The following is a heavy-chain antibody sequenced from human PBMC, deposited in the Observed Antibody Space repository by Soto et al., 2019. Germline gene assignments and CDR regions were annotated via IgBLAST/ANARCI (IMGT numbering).Heavy chain of an antibody. V-gene: IGHV1-18*01. Sequence: QVQLVQSGAEVKKPGASVKVSCKASGYTFSSYGISWVRQAPGQGFEWMGWITAYNGDTNLAQRFQGRVTMTTDTSANTAYMELRSLRSDDTAVYYCAREVSETMFDYWGQGTLVTVSS. D-gene: IGHD3-10*02. CDR2: ITAYNGDT. CDR1: GYTFSSYG. J-gene: IGHJ4*02. CDR3: AREVSETMFDY.